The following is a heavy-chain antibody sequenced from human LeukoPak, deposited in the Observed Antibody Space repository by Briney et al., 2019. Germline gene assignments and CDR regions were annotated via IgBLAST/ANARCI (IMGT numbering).Heavy chain of an antibody. J-gene: IGHJ4*02. CDR3: ARGEAATFFDY. Sequence: ASVKVSCKASGYTFTRYYMHWVRQAPGQGLEWMGWINPNSGGTNHAQKFQGRVTMTRDMSISTAYMELSRLRSDDTAVYYCARGEAATFFDYWGQGTLVTVSS. D-gene: IGHD6-13*01. CDR2: INPNSGGT. CDR1: GYTFTRYY. V-gene: IGHV1-2*02.